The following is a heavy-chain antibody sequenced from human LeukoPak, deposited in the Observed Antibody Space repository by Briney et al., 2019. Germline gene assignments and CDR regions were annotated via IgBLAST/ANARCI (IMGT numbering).Heavy chain of an antibody. J-gene: IGHJ4*02. D-gene: IGHD3-10*01. Sequence: SVKVRFTVSGDNAKSSLYLQMHSLRAEDTAMYYCARYYYYGSRNYFDYWGQGTLVTVSS. CDR3: ARYYYYGSRNYFDY. V-gene: IGHV3-21*01.